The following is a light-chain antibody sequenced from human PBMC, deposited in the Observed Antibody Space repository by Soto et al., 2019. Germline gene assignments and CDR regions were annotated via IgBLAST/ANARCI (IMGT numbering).Light chain of an antibody. Sequence: DIQMTQSPSSVSASVGYRLTLSCRASQGISSWLAWYQQKPGKAPKIMIYAASSLQSGVPSRFSGSGYGTDFNLTISSLQTEDIATYYCQQYDNLPITFGQGTRLEIK. V-gene: IGKV1D-12*01. CDR2: AAS. J-gene: IGKJ5*01. CDR1: QGISSW. CDR3: QQYDNLPIT.